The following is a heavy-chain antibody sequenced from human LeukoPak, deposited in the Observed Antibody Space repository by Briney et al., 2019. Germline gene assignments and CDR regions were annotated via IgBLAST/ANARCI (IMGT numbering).Heavy chain of an antibody. J-gene: IGHJ5*02. CDR2: INAGNGNT. V-gene: IGHV1-3*01. D-gene: IGHD2-15*01. CDR1: GYTFTSYA. Sequence: ASVKVSCKASGYTFTSYAMRWVRQAPGQRLEWMRWINAGNGNTKYSQKFQGRVTITRDTSASTAYMEISSLRSEDTAVYYSPRDRGPRYCSGGSCYPSDSFDPWGQGTLVTVSS. CDR3: PRDRGPRYCSGGSCYPSDSFDP.